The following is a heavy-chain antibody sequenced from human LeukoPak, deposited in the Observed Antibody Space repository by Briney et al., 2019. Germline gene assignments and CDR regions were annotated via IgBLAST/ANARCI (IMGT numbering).Heavy chain of an antibody. CDR1: GFTFSTYA. D-gene: IGHD1-26*01. Sequence: PGGSLRLSCAASGFTFSTYAMSWVRQAPGKGLECVSSISGRDGSTYYADSVKGRFTISRDNAKNTLYLQVNSLRAEDTAVYYCARVGATTWYWGQGTLVTVSS. V-gene: IGHV3-23*01. CDR3: ARVGATTWY. J-gene: IGHJ4*02. CDR2: ISGRDGST.